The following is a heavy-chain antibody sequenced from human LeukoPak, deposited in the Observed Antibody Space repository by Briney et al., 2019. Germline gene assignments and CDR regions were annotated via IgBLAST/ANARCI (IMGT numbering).Heavy chain of an antibody. V-gene: IGHV4-4*08. CDR3: ASPQSRGRDAFDI. CDR2: IYDSGRS. D-gene: IGHD5-12*01. J-gene: IGHJ3*02. Sequence: SETLSLTCTVSGGSIDNYFRSWLRQPPGKGHEWIGYIYDSGRSNYSPSLESRVTISVDTSKNQFSLKLTYVNAADTAVYYLASPQSRGRDAFDIWGQGTMVSVSS. CDR1: GGSIDNYF.